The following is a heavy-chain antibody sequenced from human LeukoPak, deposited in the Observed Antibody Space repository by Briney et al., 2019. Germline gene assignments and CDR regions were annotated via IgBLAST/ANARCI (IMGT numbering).Heavy chain of an antibody. CDR2: INHSGNT. D-gene: IGHD3-9*01. Sequence: SGTLSLTCAVSGASISSDKWWSWVRQPPGKGLEWIGEINHSGNTNYSPSLKSRVTMSTGRSKNEFALRVTSVTAADTAVYYCARAGVWLPAVWGQGTLVTVSS. CDR1: GASISSDKW. CDR3: ARAGVWLPAV. J-gene: IGHJ4*02. V-gene: IGHV4-4*02.